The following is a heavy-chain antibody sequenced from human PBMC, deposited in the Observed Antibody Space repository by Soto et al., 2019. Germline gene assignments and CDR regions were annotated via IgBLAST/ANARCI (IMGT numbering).Heavy chain of an antibody. CDR1: NGSISSSKW. D-gene: IGHD2-15*01. Sequence: QVQLQESGPGLVKPSGTLSLTCAVSNGSISSSKWWSWVRQPPGKGLEWIGEIYHSGNTNYNPSLKSRVTISVDKSKPQFSLKVSSVTAADTAVYYCARARVDCSSSSCRIVDVWGKGTTVTVSS. CDR2: IYHSGNT. J-gene: IGHJ6*04. V-gene: IGHV4-4*02. CDR3: ARARVDCSSSSCRIVDV.